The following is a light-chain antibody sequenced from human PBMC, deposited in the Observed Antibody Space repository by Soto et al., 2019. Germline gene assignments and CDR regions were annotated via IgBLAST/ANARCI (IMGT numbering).Light chain of an antibody. CDR3: QQYNRSPWT. J-gene: IGKJ1*01. Sequence: DIQMSQSPSTLSASVADRVTITCRASQSISSWLAWYQQKQGKAPKLLIYDASSLESGVSSRFSGSGSGTEFTLTISSLQPDDFATYYCQQYNRSPWTFGQGTKVDIK. CDR2: DAS. CDR1: QSISSW. V-gene: IGKV1-5*01.